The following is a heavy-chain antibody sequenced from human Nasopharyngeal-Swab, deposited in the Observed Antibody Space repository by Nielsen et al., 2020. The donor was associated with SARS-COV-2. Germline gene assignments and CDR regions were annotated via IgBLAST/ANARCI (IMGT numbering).Heavy chain of an antibody. J-gene: IGHJ4*02. Sequence: ASVKVSCKASGGTFSSYAISWVRQAPGQGLEWMGIINPSGGSTSYAQKFQGRVTMTRDTSTSTVYMELSSLRSEDTAVYYCARDPSITIFGVVIMDYWGQGTLVTVSS. CDR3: ARDPSITIFGVVIMDY. D-gene: IGHD3-3*01. CDR1: GGTFSSYA. CDR2: INPSGGST. V-gene: IGHV1-46*01.